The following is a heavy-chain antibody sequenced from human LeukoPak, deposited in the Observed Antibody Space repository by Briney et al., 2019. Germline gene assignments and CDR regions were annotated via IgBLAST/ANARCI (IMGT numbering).Heavy chain of an antibody. V-gene: IGHV1-18*01. J-gene: IGHJ4*02. CDR2: ISAYNGNT. CDR3: ARGGRYYGSGSYSSFDY. Sequence: ASVTVSCKASGGTFSSYAISWVRQAPGQGLEWMGWISAYNGNTNYAQKLQGRVTMTTDTSTSTAYMELRSLRSDDTAVYYCARGGRYYGSGSYSSFDYWGQGTLVTVSS. CDR1: GGTFSSYA. D-gene: IGHD3-10*01.